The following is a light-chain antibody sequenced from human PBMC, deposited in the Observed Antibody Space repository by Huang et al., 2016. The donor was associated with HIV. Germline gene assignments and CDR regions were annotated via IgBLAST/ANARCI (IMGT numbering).Light chain of an antibody. CDR1: QRIGRN. V-gene: IGKV3-15*01. CDR3: QRYDNWPPYT. J-gene: IGKJ2*01. CDR2: GAS. Sequence: EIVMTQSPATLSVSPGERATLACRASQRIGRNLAWYQQRPDQAPRLLLAGASPRATGIPARFSASGSGTEFTLTISSLQSEDFAVYYCQRYDNWPPYTFGQGTRLEIK.